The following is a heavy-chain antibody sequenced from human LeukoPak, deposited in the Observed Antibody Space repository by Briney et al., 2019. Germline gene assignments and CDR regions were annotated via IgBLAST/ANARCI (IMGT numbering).Heavy chain of an antibody. J-gene: IGHJ1*01. D-gene: IGHD6-19*01. CDR1: GFTFSSYE. Sequence: GGSLRLSCAASGFTFSSYEMNWVRQAPGKGLEWVSYISSSGSTIYYADSVKGRFTISRDNAKNSLYLQMNSLRAEDTAVYYCANSGWYASEYFQHWGQGTLVTVSS. CDR2: ISSSGSTI. CDR3: ANSGWYASEYFQH. V-gene: IGHV3-48*03.